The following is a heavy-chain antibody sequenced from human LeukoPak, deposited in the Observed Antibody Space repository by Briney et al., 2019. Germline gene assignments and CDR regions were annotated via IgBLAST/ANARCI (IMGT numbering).Heavy chain of an antibody. D-gene: IGHD5-24*01. CDR3: ARDSRWLQLIAYYFDS. V-gene: IGHV1-18*01. CDR2: ISAYNGNT. Sequence: GASVKVSCKASGYTCTSYGISWVRQAPGQGLEWMGWISAYNGNTSYAQKLQGRVSMTTDTSTSTAYMELRSLRSHDTAVYYCARDSRWLQLIAYYFDSSGQGTLVTVSS. CDR1: GYTCTSYG. J-gene: IGHJ4*02.